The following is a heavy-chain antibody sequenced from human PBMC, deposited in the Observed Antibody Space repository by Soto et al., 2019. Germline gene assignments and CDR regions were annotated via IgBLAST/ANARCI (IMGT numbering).Heavy chain of an antibody. CDR1: GFTFSSYA. CDR3: AKANNYDFWKGYFPSFDY. Sequence: GSLRLSCAASGFTFSSYAMTWVRQAPGKGLEWVSIINKNGDNIYYADSVKGRFTISRDNSKNTLYLHMNSLRAEDTAIYYCAKANNYDFWKGYFPSFDYWGRGTLVTVSS. CDR2: INKNGDNI. V-gene: IGHV3-23*01. D-gene: IGHD3-3*01. J-gene: IGHJ4*01.